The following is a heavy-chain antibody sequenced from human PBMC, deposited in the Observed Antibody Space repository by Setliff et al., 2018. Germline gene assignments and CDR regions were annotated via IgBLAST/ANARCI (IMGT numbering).Heavy chain of an antibody. CDR2: IYTSWST. Sequence: PSETLSLTCTVSGDSISSRRNYWGWFRQPAGKELEWIGQIYTSWSTNYNPSLKSRVTISLDTSKNQFSLSLTSVTAEDTAVYYCARMSGFQYMDVWGAGTSVTVSS. CDR3: ARMSGFQYMDV. V-gene: IGHV4-61*09. D-gene: IGHD3-3*01. CDR1: GDSISSRRNY. J-gene: IGHJ6*03.